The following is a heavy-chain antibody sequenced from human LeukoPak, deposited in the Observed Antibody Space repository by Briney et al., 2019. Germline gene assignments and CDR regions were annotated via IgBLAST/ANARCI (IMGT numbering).Heavy chain of an antibody. J-gene: IGHJ4*02. D-gene: IGHD3-16*02. CDR1: GFTFSDYY. CDR3: ARDTGGDYVWGSYRYYFDY. Sequence: NPGGSLRLSCAASGFTFSDYYMSWIRQAPGKGLEWVSYISSSGSTIYYADSVKGRFTISRDNAKNSLYLQMNSLRAEDTAVYYCARDTGGDYVWGSYRYYFDYWGQGTLVTVSS. CDR2: ISSSGSTI. V-gene: IGHV3-11*01.